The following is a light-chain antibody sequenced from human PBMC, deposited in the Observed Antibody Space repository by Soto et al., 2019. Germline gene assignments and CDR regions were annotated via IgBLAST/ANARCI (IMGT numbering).Light chain of an antibody. J-gene: IGLJ2*01. Sequence: QSALTQPPSASGSPGQSVTISCTGSSSDVGGYNYVSWYQQHPGKAPKLMIYEVSKRPSGVPDRLSGAKSGNTASLTVSGLQAEDVSDYYCSSYGGSNTVVFGGGNKVTVL. CDR3: SSYGGSNTVV. CDR1: SSDVGGYNY. CDR2: EVS. V-gene: IGLV2-8*01.